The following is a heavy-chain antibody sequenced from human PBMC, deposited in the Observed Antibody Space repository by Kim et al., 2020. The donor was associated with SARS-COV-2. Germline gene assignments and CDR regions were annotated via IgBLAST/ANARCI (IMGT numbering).Heavy chain of an antibody. Sequence: SETLSLTCTVSGGSISSSSYYWGWIRQPPGKGLEWIGSIYYSGSTYYNPSLKSRVTISVDTSKHQFSLKLSSVTAADTAVYYCARDNGDYKNWFDPWGQGTLVTVSS. J-gene: IGHJ5*02. D-gene: IGHD4-17*01. V-gene: IGHV4-39*07. CDR1: GGSISSSSYY. CDR3: ARDNGDYKNWFDP. CDR2: IYYSGST.